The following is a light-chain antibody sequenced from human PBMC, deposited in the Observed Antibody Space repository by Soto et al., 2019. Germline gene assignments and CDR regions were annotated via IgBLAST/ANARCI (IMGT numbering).Light chain of an antibody. CDR1: SGHSSYA. J-gene: IGLJ2*01. CDR3: QTWGTGTVV. CDR2: LNSDGSH. V-gene: IGLV4-69*01. Sequence: QLVLTQSPSASASLGASVKRTCTLSSGHSSYAIAWHQQQPEKGPRYLMKLNSDGSHSKGDGIPDRFSASTSGAERYLTISSLQSEDEADYYCQTWGTGTVVFCGGTKLTVL.